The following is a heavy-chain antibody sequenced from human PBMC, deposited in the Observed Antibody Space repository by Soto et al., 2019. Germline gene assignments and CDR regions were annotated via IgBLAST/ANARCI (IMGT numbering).Heavy chain of an antibody. V-gene: IGHV3-23*01. CDR2: ISGSGGSL. D-gene: IGHD6-19*01. J-gene: IGHJ5*02. CDR1: GFTFSSYA. CDR3: AKDRGSGWYENWFDP. Sequence: EVQLLESGGGLVQPGGSLRLSCAASGFTFSSYAMNWVRQAPGKGLEWVSAISGSGGSLNYADAVQGRFTISRDNSKNTLYLQMNSLRAEDTAVHYCAKDRGSGWYENWFDPWGQGTLVTVSS.